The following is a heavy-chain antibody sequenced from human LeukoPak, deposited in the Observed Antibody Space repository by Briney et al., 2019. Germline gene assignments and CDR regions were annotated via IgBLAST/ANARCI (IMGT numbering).Heavy chain of an antibody. CDR2: INHSGST. Sequence: SETLSLTCAVYGGSFSGYYWSWIRQPPGKGLEWIGEINHSGSTNYNPSLKSRVTISVDTSKNQFSLKLSPVTAADTAVYYCARERDDYVWGSYRHYYFDYWGQGTLVTVSS. J-gene: IGHJ4*02. V-gene: IGHV4-34*01. CDR3: ARERDDYVWGSYRHYYFDY. D-gene: IGHD3-16*02. CDR1: GGSFSGYY.